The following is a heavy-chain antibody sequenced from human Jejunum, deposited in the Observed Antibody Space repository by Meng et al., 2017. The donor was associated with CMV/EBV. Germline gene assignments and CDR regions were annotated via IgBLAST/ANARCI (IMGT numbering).Heavy chain of an antibody. V-gene: IGHV1-18*01. D-gene: IGHD1-26*01. CDR3: ARVEVGITSGDY. Sequence: QVQLGQSGGAVKKPGASVKVSCKASGYTFTNYGITWVRQAPGQGLEWMGWISAYNGNTNYAQTLQGRVTMTTDTSTSTAYMELGSLRSDDTAVYYCARVEVGITSGDYWGQGTLVTVSS. CDR1: GYTFTNYG. CDR2: ISAYNGNT. J-gene: IGHJ4*02.